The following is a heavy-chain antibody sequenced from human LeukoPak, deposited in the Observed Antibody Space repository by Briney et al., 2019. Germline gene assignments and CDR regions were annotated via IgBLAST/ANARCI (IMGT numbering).Heavy chain of an antibody. CDR1: GGSISSSSYC. D-gene: IGHD3/OR15-3a*01. J-gene: IGHJ3*02. V-gene: IGHV4-39*01. CDR2: VYYSGTT. Sequence: PSETLSLTCTVSGGSISSSSYCWGWIRQPPGKGLEWIGSVYYSGTTYFNLSLKSRVTISVDTSKNQFSLKLSSVTAAGTAVYYCAGLEGTDINAFDIWGRGTMVTVSS. CDR3: AGLEGTDINAFDI.